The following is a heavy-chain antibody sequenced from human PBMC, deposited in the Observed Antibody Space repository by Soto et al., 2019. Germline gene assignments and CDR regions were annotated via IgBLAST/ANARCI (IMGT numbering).Heavy chain of an antibody. CDR2: ISSSGSSR. J-gene: IGHJ6*02. V-gene: IGHV3-11*01. D-gene: IGHD4-17*01. Sequence: QVQLAESGGDRVKPGGSLRLTCAASGFVFSDFYMSWILQAPGKGLEWVSYISSSGSSRHYADSVRGRCKISRDNAENSLNLQMNLIRLGDTAVYYCARATEAADFGLGWDVWGQGTTVIVSS. CDR3: ARATEAADFGLGWDV. CDR1: GFVFSDFY.